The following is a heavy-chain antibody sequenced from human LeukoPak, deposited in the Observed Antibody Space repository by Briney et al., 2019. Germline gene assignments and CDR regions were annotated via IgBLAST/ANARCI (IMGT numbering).Heavy chain of an antibody. V-gene: IGHV3-7*03. CDR3: ARDGFWSGLIYYYYGMDV. D-gene: IGHD3-3*01. Sequence: GGSLRLSCAASGFTFSSYWMSWVRQAPGKGLEWVANIKQDGSEKYYVDSVKGRFTISRDNAKNSLYLQMNSLRAEDTAVYYCARDGFWSGLIYYYYGMDVWGQGTTVTVSS. CDR1: GFTFSSYW. J-gene: IGHJ6*02. CDR2: IKQDGSEK.